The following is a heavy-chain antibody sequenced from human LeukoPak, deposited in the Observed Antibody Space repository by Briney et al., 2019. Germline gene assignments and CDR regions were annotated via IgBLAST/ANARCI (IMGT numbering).Heavy chain of an antibody. CDR1: GGSMRGYY. D-gene: IGHD6-13*01. V-gene: IGHV4-59*01. Sequence: SETLSLTCTVSGGSMRGYYWSWIRQPPGKGLEWIGYISYSGTTNYNPSLKSRAAISVDTSKNQFSLKLSSVTAADTAVYYCATYSSRLEYFHPWGQGTLVTVSS. CDR3: ATYSSRLEYFHP. CDR2: ISYSGTT. J-gene: IGHJ1*01.